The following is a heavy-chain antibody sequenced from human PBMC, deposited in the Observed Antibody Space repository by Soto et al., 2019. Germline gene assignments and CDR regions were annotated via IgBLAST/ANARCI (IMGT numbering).Heavy chain of an antibody. CDR2: IIPILGIA. V-gene: IGHV1-69*02. J-gene: IGHJ4*02. CDR1: GGTFSSYT. D-gene: IGHD6-19*01. Sequence: ASVKVSCKASGGTFSSYTISWVRQAPGQGLEWMGRIIPILGIANYAQKFQGRVTITADKSTSTAYMELSSLRSEDTAVYYCVGGIAKIIAVAGDFDYWGQGTLVTVSS. CDR3: VGGIAKIIAVAGDFDY.